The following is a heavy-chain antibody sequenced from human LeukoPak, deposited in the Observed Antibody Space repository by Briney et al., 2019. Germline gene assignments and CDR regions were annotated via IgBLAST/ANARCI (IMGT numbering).Heavy chain of an antibody. CDR2: INSDGSST. D-gene: IGHD6-19*01. CDR3: ARDNGAVAGPYNFDY. V-gene: IGHV3-74*01. CDR1: GFTFSSYW. J-gene: IGHJ4*02. Sequence: GGSLRLSCAASGFTFSSYWMHWVRQAPGKGLVWLSRINSDGSSTSYADSVKGRFTISRDNAKNTLYLQMNSLRAEDTAVYYCARDNGAVAGPYNFDYWGQGTLVTVSS.